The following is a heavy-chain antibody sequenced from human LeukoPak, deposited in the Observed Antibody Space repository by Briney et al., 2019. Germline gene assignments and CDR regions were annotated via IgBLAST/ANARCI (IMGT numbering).Heavy chain of an antibody. D-gene: IGHD6-13*01. J-gene: IGHJ4*02. CDR1: GGSISSGGYY. CDR2: IYHSGST. CDR3: ASTGVAAAGPFDY. V-gene: IGHV4-30-2*01. Sequence: SETLSLTCTVSGGSISSGGYYRSWIRQPPGKGLEWIGYIYHSGSTYYNPSLKSRVTISVDRSKNQFSLKLSSVTAADTAVYYCASTGVAAAGPFDYWGQGTLVTASS.